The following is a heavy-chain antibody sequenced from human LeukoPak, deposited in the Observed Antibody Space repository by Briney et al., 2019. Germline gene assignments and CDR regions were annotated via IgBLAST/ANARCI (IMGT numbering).Heavy chain of an antibody. J-gene: IGHJ4*02. CDR3: ARDPCSGGSCYSGNYFDY. CDR2: ISSNGGST. D-gene: IGHD2-15*01. CDR1: GFTFSSYA. V-gene: IGHV3-64*01. Sequence: PGGSLRLSCAASGFTFSSYAMHWVRQAPGKGLEYVSAISSNGGSTYYANPVKGRFTISRDNSKNTLYLQMGSLRAEDMAVYYCARDPCSGGSCYSGNYFDYWGQGTLVTVSS.